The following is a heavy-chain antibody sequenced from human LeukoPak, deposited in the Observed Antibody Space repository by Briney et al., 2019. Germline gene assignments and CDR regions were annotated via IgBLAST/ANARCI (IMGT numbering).Heavy chain of an antibody. D-gene: IGHD3-16*01. CDR3: ARFTPQGYGWGGYNRFDP. CDR2: INHSGST. CDR1: DGSFNHYY. V-gene: IGHV4-34*01. Sequence: SETLSLTCAVYDGSFNHYYWSWIRQPPGKGLEWIGEINHSGSTNYNPSLKSRVTISVDTSKNQFSLNLTSVTAADTAVYYCARFTPQGYGWGGYNRFDPWGQGTLVTVSS. J-gene: IGHJ5*02.